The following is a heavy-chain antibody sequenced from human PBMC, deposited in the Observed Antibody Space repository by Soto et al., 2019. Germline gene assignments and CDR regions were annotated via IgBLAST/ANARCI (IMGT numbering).Heavy chain of an antibody. V-gene: IGHV4-59*01. CDR3: AITWGYYFDF. CDR1: GGSLSSYY. Sequence: PSETLSLTCTVSGGSLSSYYWTWIRQPPGKGLEWIGYVYYSGNTNYNPSLKSRVTISVDTSKNQFSLKLGSVTAADAAVYYCAITWGYYFDFWGQGTLVTVSS. D-gene: IGHD3-16*01. J-gene: IGHJ4*02. CDR2: VYYSGNT.